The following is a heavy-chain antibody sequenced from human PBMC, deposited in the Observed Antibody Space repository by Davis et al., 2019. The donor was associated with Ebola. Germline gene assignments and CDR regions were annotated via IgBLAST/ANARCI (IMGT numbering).Heavy chain of an antibody. CDR1: GFTFSDYY. CDR3: ARGGVSSGWWRDAFDI. D-gene: IGHD6-19*01. J-gene: IGHJ3*02. CDR2: IYYSGST. Sequence: MPGGSLRLSCAASGFTFSDYYMSWIRQPPGKGLEWIGYIYYSGSTNYNPSLKSRVTISVDTSKNQFSLKLSSVTAADTAVYYCARGGVSSGWWRDAFDIWGQGTMVTVSS. V-gene: IGHV4-59*01.